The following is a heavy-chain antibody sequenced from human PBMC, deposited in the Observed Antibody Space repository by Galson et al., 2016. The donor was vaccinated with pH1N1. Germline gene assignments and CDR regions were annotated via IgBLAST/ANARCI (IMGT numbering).Heavy chain of an antibody. CDR1: GGTFGSYA. CDR3: ARSRGYSYGSYYFDN. V-gene: IGHV1-69*13. Sequence: SVKVSCKASGGTFGSYAVSWVRQAPGQGLEWVGGIIGMFGTTTYAQKLQGRVTITAEELTSSSYMELTSLTSEDTALYYCARSRGYSYGSYYFDNWGQGTLVTVSS. J-gene: IGHJ4*02. CDR2: IIGMFGTT. D-gene: IGHD5-18*01.